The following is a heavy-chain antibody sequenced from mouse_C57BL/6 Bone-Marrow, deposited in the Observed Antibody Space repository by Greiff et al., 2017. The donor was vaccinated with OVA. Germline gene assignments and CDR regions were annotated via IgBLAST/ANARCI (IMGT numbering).Heavy chain of an antibody. CDR2: ISSGGSYT. D-gene: IGHD1-1*01. Sequence: EVQLVESGGDLVKPGGSLKLSCAASGFTFSSYGMSWVRQTPDKRLEWVATISSGGSYTYYPDSVKGRFTISRDNAKNTLYLQMSSLKSEDTAMYYCARGSSYDYWGQGTTLTVSS. CDR3: ARGSSYDY. J-gene: IGHJ2*01. V-gene: IGHV5-6*01. CDR1: GFTFSSYG.